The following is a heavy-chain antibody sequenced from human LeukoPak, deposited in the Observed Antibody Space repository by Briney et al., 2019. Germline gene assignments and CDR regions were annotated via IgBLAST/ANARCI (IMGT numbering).Heavy chain of an antibody. CDR3: AKRSGGRSAATNSDYYYAMDV. D-gene: IGHD3-10*01. CDR2: ITWNSRNI. V-gene: IGHV3-9*01. CDR1: GFTFGDYA. J-gene: IGHJ6*02. Sequence: PGGSLRLPCAASGFTFGDYAMHWVRQAPGKGLEWVSGITWNSRNIGYADSVKGRFTISRDNAKNFLYLQMNGLKAEDTALFYCAKRSGGRSAATNSDYYYAMDVWGQGTTVTVSS.